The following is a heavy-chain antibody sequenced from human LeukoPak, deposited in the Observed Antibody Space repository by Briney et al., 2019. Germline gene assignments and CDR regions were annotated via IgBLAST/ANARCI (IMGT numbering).Heavy chain of an antibody. J-gene: IGHJ4*02. V-gene: IGHV4-30-4*01. CDR2: IYYSGST. D-gene: IGHD3-10*01. Sequence: SETLSLTCTVSGGSISSGDYYWSWIRQPPGKGLEWIGYIYYSGSTYYNPSLKSRVTISVDTSKNQFSLKLSSVTAVDTAVYYCARVLLWFGEHDYWGQGTLVTVSS. CDR3: ARVLLWFGEHDY. CDR1: GGSISSGDYY.